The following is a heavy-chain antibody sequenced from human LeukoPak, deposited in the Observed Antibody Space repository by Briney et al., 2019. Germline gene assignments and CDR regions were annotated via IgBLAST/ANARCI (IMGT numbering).Heavy chain of an antibody. CDR2: IKQDGSEK. J-gene: IGHJ3*02. Sequence: GGSLRLSCAASGFTFSSYWMSWVRQAPAKGLEWVANIKQDGSEKYYVDSVKGRFTISRDNAKNSLYLQMNSLRAEDTAVYYCARGVSSYAYDSSGYIDAFDIWGQGTMVTVSS. CDR1: GFTFSSYW. D-gene: IGHD3-22*01. V-gene: IGHV3-7*04. CDR3: ARGVSSYAYDSSGYIDAFDI.